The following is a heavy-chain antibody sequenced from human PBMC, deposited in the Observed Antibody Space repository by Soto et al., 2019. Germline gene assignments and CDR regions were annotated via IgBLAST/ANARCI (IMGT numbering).Heavy chain of an antibody. Sequence: PSVPMRLTCTVSSDTISNFYWIWIRQPPGKRLEWIGYISYSGSTDYNPSLKSRVTISGDTSKNQFSLKVSSVTAADTAVYYCARGTSWQLPFDYWGQGTLVTVSS. V-gene: IGHV4-59*01. D-gene: IGHD6-13*01. CDR1: SDTISNFY. CDR3: ARGTSWQLPFDY. CDR2: ISYSGST. J-gene: IGHJ4*02.